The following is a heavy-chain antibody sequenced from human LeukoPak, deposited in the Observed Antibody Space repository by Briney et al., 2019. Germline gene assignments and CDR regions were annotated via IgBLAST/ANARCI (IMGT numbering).Heavy chain of an antibody. D-gene: IGHD3-22*01. Sequence: GGSLRLSCAASGFTFSRFGMHWVRQAPGKGLEWVAVIWYDGSNKYYADSVKGRFTISRDNSKNTLYLEMNSLRAEDTAVYYCARDYYYDSSGYWDYYFDYWGQGTLVSVSP. CDR3: ARDYYYDSSGYWDYYFDY. CDR2: IWYDGSNK. V-gene: IGHV3-33*01. J-gene: IGHJ4*02. CDR1: GFTFSRFG.